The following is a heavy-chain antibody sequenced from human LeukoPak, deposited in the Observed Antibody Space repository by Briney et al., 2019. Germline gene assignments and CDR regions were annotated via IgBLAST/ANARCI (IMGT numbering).Heavy chain of an antibody. D-gene: IGHD6-19*01. Sequence: ASVKVSCKASGYTFTAYYLHWLRQVPGQGLEWMGYINPNTGETHYVQNFQGRVTMTRDTSITTAYMALSRLTSGDTAVYFCARDFKRRQLLYFDYWGQGALITVSS. CDR2: INPNTGET. V-gene: IGHV1-2*02. CDR1: GYTFTAYY. CDR3: ARDFKRRQLLYFDY. J-gene: IGHJ4*02.